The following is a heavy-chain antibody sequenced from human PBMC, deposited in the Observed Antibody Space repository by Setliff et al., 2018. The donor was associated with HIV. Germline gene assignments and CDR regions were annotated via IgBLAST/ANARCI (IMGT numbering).Heavy chain of an antibody. D-gene: IGHD3-22*01. J-gene: IGHJ4*02. CDR3: ARDLSYDYDRSSDTFDY. CDR2: IYSGGST. V-gene: IGHV3-66*02. CDR1: GFTFSTYP. Sequence: GGSLRLSCAASGFTFSTYPMSWVRQAPGKGLEWVSVIYSGGSTYYADSVKGRFTISRDNSKNTLYLQMNSLRAEDTAVYYCARDLSYDYDRSSDTFDYWGQGTLVTVSS.